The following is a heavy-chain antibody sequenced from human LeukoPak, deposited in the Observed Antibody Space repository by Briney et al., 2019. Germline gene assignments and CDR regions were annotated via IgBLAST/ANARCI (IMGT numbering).Heavy chain of an antibody. CDR2: IYHSGST. Sequence: SGTLSLTCAVSGGSISSSNWWSWVRQPPGKGLEWIGEIYHSGSTNYNPSLKSRVTISVDKSKNQFSLKLSSVTAADTAVYYCARGVTGWFGGLPLAPSMDVWGKGTTVTVSS. J-gene: IGHJ6*04. D-gene: IGHD3-10*01. CDR1: GGSISSSNW. V-gene: IGHV4-4*02. CDR3: ARGVTGWFGGLPLAPSMDV.